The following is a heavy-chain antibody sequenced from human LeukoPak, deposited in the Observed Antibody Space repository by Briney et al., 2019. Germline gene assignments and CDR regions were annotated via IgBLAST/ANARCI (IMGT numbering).Heavy chain of an antibody. CDR1: GFTFSSYC. Sequence: PGGSLRLSCAASGFTFSSYCMHWVRQAPGKGLEWVAVISYDGSNKYYADSVKGRFTISRENSKNTLYLQMNSLRAEDTAVYYCANYGSASIDINWFDPWGQGPLVTVSS. CDR3: ANYGSASIDINWFDP. CDR2: ISYDGSNK. J-gene: IGHJ5*02. V-gene: IGHV3-30*18. D-gene: IGHD3-10*01.